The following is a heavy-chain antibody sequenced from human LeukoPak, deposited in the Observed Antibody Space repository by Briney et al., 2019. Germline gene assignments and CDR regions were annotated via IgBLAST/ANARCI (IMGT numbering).Heavy chain of an antibody. D-gene: IGHD6-13*01. CDR2: IYYSGST. CDR3: ARGLAAAGTWFDY. J-gene: IGHJ4*02. CDR1: GGSIGSYY. Sequence: SETLSLTCTVSGGSIGSYYWSWIRQPPGKGLEWIGYIYYSGSTNYNPSLKSRVTISVDTSKNQFSLKLSSVTAADTAVYYCARGLAAAGTWFDYWGQGTLVTVSS. V-gene: IGHV4-59*01.